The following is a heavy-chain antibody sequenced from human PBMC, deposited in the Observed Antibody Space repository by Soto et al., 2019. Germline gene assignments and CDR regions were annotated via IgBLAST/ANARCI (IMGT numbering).Heavy chain of an antibody. CDR3: ATVPSTAMITQIDH. J-gene: IGHJ4*02. CDR1: GFTLSTYG. Sequence: QVQLVESGGGAVQPGRSLRLSCAASGFTLSTYGMHWVRQAPGKGLEWVAVIWYDGSNKYYADSVKGRFTISRDNSKNPMSLQMNSLRAEDTAVYYCATVPSTAMITQIDHWGQGTLVTVSS. D-gene: IGHD3-16*01. V-gene: IGHV3-33*03. CDR2: IWYDGSNK.